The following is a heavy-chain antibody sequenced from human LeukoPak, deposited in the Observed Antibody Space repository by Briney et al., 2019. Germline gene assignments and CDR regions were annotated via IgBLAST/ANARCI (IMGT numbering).Heavy chain of an antibody. CDR2: IYYTGSP. CDR3: ARVAVGGSLFDY. CDR1: GVSISSFS. J-gene: IGHJ4*02. D-gene: IGHD6-19*01. V-gene: IGHV4-59*01. Sequence: SETLSLTCAASGVSISSFSRSWIRQPPGKGLEWIGYIYYTGSPNYNPSLKSRVTISVDTSKNQFSLKLTSVTAADTAVYYCARVAVGGSLFDYWGQGTLVTVSS.